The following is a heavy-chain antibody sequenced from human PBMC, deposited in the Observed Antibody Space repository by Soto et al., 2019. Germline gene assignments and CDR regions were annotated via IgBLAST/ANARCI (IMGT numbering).Heavy chain of an antibody. CDR2: IIPIFGTA. Sequence: QVQLVQSGAEVKKPGSSVKVSCKASGGTFSSYAISWVRQAPGQGLEWMGVIIPIFGTANYAQKFQGRVRITADESPSTAYMELGSLRSEDTAVYCCASEVSSSWDKVSGFDPWGQGTLVTVSS. D-gene: IGHD6-13*01. CDR1: GGTFSSYA. CDR3: ASEVSSSWDKVSGFDP. V-gene: IGHV1-69*12. J-gene: IGHJ5*02.